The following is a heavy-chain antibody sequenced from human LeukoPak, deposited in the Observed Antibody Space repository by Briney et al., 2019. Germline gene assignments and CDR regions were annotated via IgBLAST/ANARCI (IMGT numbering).Heavy chain of an antibody. V-gene: IGHV4-39*07. CDR2: IYYSGRT. CDR1: GGSISSSSYY. Sequence: SETLSLTCTVSGGSISSSSYYWGWLRQPPGKGLEWIGSIYYSGRTYYNPSLKSRVTISVDTSKNRFSLKLSSVTAADTAVYYCARVSPYDSSGLNWFDPWGQGTLVTVSS. D-gene: IGHD3-22*01. J-gene: IGHJ5*02. CDR3: ARVSPYDSSGLNWFDP.